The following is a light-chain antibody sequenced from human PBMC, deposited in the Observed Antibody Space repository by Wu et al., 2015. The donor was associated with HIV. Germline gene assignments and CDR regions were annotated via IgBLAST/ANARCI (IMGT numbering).Light chain of an antibody. CDR3: QQYGSSPLT. Sequence: EIVLTQSPGTLSLSPGERATLSCRASQSVSSSYLAWYQQKPGQAPRLLIHGASSRAAGIPDRFSGGGSGTDFTLTISRLEPEDFAVYFCQQYGSSPLTFGGGTKVEIK. CDR2: GAS. CDR1: QSVSSSY. J-gene: IGKJ4*01. V-gene: IGKV3-20*01.